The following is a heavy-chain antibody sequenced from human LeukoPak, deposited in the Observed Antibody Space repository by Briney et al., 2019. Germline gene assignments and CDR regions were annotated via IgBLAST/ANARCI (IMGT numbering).Heavy chain of an antibody. D-gene: IGHD6-13*01. Sequence: ASVKVSCKASGYTFTGYYLHWVRQAPGQGLEWMGWINPNSGGTNYAQKFQGRVTMTRDTSISTAYMELSRLRSDDTAVYYCASIAAAGTTIYYFDYWGQGTLVTVPS. V-gene: IGHV1-2*02. CDR1: GYTFTGYY. CDR3: ASIAAAGTTIYYFDY. CDR2: INPNSGGT. J-gene: IGHJ4*02.